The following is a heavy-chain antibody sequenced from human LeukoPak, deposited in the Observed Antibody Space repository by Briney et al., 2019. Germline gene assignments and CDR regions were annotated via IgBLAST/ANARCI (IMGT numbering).Heavy chain of an antibody. CDR1: GGSISSYY. CDR3: ARRRDYYYYGMGV. Sequence: PSETLSLTCTVSGGSISSYYWSWIRQPPGKGLEWIGYIYYSGSTNYNPSLKSRVTISVDTSKNQFSLKLSSVTAADTAVCYCARRRDYYYYGMGVWGQGTTVTVSS. V-gene: IGHV4-59*08. J-gene: IGHJ6*02. CDR2: IYYSGST.